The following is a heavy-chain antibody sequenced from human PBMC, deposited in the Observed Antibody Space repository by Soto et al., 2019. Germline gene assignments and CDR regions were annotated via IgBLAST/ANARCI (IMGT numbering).Heavy chain of an antibody. J-gene: IGHJ3*02. Sequence: SVKISCEASGGTSSSSAISWVRQAPGQGLEWMGGIIPIFGTANYAQKFQGRVTITADKSTSTAYMELSSLRSEDTAVYYCAIYYDSTGYYPLGSFDNWCQ. V-gene: IGHV1-69*06. D-gene: IGHD3-22*01. CDR1: GGTSSSSA. CDR3: AIYYDSTGYYPLGSFDN. CDR2: IIPIFGTA.